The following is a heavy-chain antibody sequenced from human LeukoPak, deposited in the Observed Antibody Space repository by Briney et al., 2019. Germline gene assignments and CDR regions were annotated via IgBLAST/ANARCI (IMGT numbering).Heavy chain of an antibody. CDR3: SKRVDCSGTYHIDY. Sequence: PGGSLRLTCAGSGFTFSDYVMNWVRQAPGKGLEWVAAVDERGKTFYANSVKGRFTISRDNSKNTLYLQMNGLRAEDTAVYYCSKRVDCSGTYHIDYWGHGTRVTVSS. D-gene: IGHD3-10*02. V-gene: IGHV3-23*05. J-gene: IGHJ4*01. CDR1: GFTFSDYV. CDR2: VDERGKT.